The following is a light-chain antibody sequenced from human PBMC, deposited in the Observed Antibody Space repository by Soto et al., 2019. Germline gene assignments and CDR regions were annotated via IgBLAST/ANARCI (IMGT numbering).Light chain of an antibody. CDR2: NTS. J-gene: IGLJ3*02. V-gene: IGLV7-46*01. CDR3: LLSYSGARV. CDR1: TGAVTSGHY. Sequence: QAVVTQEPSLTVSPGGTVTLTCGSSTGAVTSGHYPYWFQQKPGQAPRTLVYNTSDKHSWAPARFSGSRLGGKAALTLSGAQPEDEAEYYCLLSYSGARVFGGGTKVTVL.